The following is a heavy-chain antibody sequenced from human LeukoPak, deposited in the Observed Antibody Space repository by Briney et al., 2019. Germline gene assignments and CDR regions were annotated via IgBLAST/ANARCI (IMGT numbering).Heavy chain of an antibody. CDR3: ARNTVTTRLVDY. V-gene: IGHV1-2*02. J-gene: IGHJ4*02. CDR1: GYTFTGYY. Sequence: ASVKVSCKASGYTFTGYYMHWVRQAPGQGLEWMGWINPNSGGTNYAQKFQGRVTTTRDTSISTAYMELSRLRSDDTAVYYCARNTVTTRLVDYWGQGTLVTVSS. CDR2: INPNSGGT. D-gene: IGHD4-11*01.